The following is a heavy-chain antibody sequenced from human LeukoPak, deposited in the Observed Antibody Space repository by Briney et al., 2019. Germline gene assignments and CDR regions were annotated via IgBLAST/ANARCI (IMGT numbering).Heavy chain of an antibody. J-gene: IGHJ4*02. Sequence: PGGSLRLSCAASGFTFSDHYMDWVRQAPGKWLEWVGRTRNKASGYTTEYAASVKGRFTISRDDSKNSLYLQMNSLKTEDTAVYYCARAPPIDYWGQGTLVTVSS. CDR3: ARAPPIDY. CDR2: TRNKASGYTT. CDR1: GFTFSDHY. V-gene: IGHV3-72*01.